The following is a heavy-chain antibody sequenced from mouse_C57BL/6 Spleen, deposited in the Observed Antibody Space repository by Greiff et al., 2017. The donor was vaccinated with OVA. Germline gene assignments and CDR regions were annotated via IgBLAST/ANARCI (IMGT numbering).Heavy chain of an antibody. Sequence: QVQLQQPGAELVKPWPSVKMSCKASGYTFTSYWITWVQQRPGQGLEWIGVIYPGSGSTNYTDKFKSKATLTVDPSSSTAYMQLSSLTSEDAAVYYCARRGVTTGIAYWGQGTLVTVSA. D-gene: IGHD2-2*01. CDR3: ARRGVTTGIAY. CDR2: IYPGSGST. V-gene: IGHV1-55*01. CDR1: GYTFTSYW. J-gene: IGHJ3*01.